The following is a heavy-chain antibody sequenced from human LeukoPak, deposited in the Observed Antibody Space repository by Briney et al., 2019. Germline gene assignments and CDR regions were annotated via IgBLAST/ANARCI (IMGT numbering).Heavy chain of an antibody. V-gene: IGHV3-53*01. J-gene: IGHJ3*02. Sequence: PGGSLRLSCAVSGFTVSSNYMSWVRQAPGKGLEWVSVIYSGGSTYYADSVKGRFTISRDNSKNTLYLQMNSLRAEDTAVYYCARCDYYDSHHAAFDIWGQGTMVTVSS. CDR3: ARCDYYDSHHAAFDI. D-gene: IGHD3-22*01. CDR1: GFTVSSNY. CDR2: IYSGGST.